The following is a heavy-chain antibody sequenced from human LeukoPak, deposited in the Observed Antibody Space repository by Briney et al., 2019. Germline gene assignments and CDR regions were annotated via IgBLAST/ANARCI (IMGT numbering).Heavy chain of an antibody. CDR1: GFTFSSYG. V-gene: IGHV3-33*01. CDR3: SVGATGVFDY. Sequence: GRSLRLSCAASGFTFSSYGMHWVRQAPGKGLEWVAVIWYDGSNKYYADSVKGRFTISRDNSKNTLYLQMNSLRAEDTAVYYCSVGATGVFDYWGQGTLVTVSS. D-gene: IGHD1-26*01. CDR2: IWYDGSNK. J-gene: IGHJ4*02.